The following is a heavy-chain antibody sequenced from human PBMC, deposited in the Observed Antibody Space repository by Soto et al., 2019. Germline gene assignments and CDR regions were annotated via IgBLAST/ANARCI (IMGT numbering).Heavy chain of an antibody. J-gene: IGHJ3*02. D-gene: IGHD5-18*01. V-gene: IGHV3-21*01. CDR3: ARAEGYSYDTVDAFDI. Sequence: GGSLRLSCAASGFTFSSYSMNWVRQAPGKGLEWVSSISSSSSYIYYADSVKGRFTISRDNAKNSLYLQMNSLRAEDTAVYYCARAEGYSYDTVDAFDIWGQGTMVTVSS. CDR2: ISSSSSYI. CDR1: GFTFSSYS.